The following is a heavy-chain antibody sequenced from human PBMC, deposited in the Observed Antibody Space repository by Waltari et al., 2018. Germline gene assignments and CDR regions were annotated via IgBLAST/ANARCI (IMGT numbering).Heavy chain of an antibody. D-gene: IGHD3-22*01. Sequence: EVQLLASGGGWVWPAGSLTLPCTASAFTFSSCAMSSVRQATGKGREWVSVIYSGGSSTNYADSVKGRFIISRDNSKNTLYLQMNSLRAEDTAVDYCVKWGYDSSGYYSEYFQHWGQGTLVTVSS. J-gene: IGHJ1*01. CDR3: VKWGYDSSGYYSEYFQH. CDR1: AFTFSSCA. CDR2: IYSGGSST. V-gene: IGHV3-23*03.